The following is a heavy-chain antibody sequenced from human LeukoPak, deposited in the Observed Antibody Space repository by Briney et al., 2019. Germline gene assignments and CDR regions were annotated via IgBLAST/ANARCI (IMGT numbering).Heavy chain of an antibody. D-gene: IGHD3-10*01. V-gene: IGHV3-7*04. CDR2: IKQDGSEK. J-gene: IGHJ4*02. CDR3: ARSSSGSGSYRVDY. Sequence: PGGSLRLSCAASGFTFGSYWMSWVRQAPGKGLEWVANIKQDGSEKYYVDFVKGRFTISRDNAKNSLYLQMNRLRAEDTAVYYCARSSSGSGSYRVDYWGQGTLVTVSS. CDR1: GFTFGSYW.